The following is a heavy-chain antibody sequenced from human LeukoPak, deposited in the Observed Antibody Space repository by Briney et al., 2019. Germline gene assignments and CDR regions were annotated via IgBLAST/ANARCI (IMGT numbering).Heavy chain of an antibody. Sequence: GGSLRLSCAASGLTFSSYAMAWVRQAPGKGLEWVSTINGSGVSTYYGDSVKGRFTISRDNSKNTLYLQMNSLRVEDTAVYYCAKDRITMVRGEGYFDYWGQGTLVTVSS. D-gene: IGHD3-10*01. V-gene: IGHV3-23*01. CDR2: INGSGVST. CDR3: AKDRITMVRGEGYFDY. J-gene: IGHJ4*02. CDR1: GLTFSSYA.